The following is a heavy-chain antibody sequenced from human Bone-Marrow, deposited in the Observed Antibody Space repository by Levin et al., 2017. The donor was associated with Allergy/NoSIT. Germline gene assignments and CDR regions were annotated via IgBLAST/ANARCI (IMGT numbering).Heavy chain of an antibody. Sequence: GESLKISCTGSGFNFGEYDVTWVRQAPGKGLEWVGFIRPTAEGGTTEFVASVHCIFTISRDDSQSIAYLQMDSLKLEDTAVYYCAPTDGPFDYWGQGTLVTVSS. CDR1: GFNFGEYD. V-gene: IGHV3-49*04. CDR3: APTDGPFDY. J-gene: IGHJ4*02. CDR2: IRPTAEGGTT.